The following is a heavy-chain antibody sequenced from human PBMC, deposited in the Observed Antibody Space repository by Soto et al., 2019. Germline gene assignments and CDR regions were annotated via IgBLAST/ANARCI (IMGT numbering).Heavy chain of an antibody. V-gene: IGHV4-34*01. CDR2: INHSGST. CDR3: ESDYGDHGCAFDI. CDR1: GGSFSGYY. J-gene: IGHJ3*02. Sequence: PSETLSLTCAVYGGSFSGYYWSWIRQPPGKGLEWIGEINHSGSTNYNPSLKSRVTISVDTSKNQFSLKLSSVTAADTAVYYCESDYGDHGCAFDIWLQAGRVTVS. D-gene: IGHD4-17*01.